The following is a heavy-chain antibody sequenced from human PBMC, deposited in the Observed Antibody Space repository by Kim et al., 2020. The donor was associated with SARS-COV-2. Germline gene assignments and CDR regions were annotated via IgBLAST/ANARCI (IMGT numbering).Heavy chain of an antibody. V-gene: IGHV3-48*02. Sequence: GGSLRLSCAASGFIFGGYSMNWVRQAPGKGLEWVSYIGAGGTPIYYADSVKGRFTISRDNAKDSLLVQMDRLGDGDTAVYYCARQDCSGGSCVYYYGVDVWGQGTTVTVSS. D-gene: IGHD2-15*01. J-gene: IGHJ6*02. CDR3: ARQDCSGGSCVYYYGVDV. CDR1: GFIFGGYS. CDR2: IGAGGTPI.